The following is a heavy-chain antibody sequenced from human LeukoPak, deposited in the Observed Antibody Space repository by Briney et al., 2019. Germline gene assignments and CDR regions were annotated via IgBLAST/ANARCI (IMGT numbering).Heavy chain of an antibody. CDR1: GFTVSSNY. Sequence: GGSLRLSCAASGFTVSSNYMSWVRQAPGKGLEWVSVIYSGGSTYYADSVKGRFTISRDNSKNTLYLQMNSLRAEDTAVYYCARGNSSSWYGIIDYWGQGTLVTVSS. J-gene: IGHJ4*02. CDR3: ARGNSSSWYGIIDY. V-gene: IGHV3-66*01. CDR2: IYSGGST. D-gene: IGHD6-13*01.